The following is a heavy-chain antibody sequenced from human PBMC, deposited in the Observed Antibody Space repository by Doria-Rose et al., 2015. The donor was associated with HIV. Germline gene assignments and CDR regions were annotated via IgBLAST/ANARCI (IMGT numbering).Heavy chain of an antibody. D-gene: IGHD6-13*01. CDR2: IFSDDER. V-gene: IGHV2-26*01. Sequence: ESGPVLVKPTETLTLTCTVSGVSLSSPGMGVSWIRQPPGKALEWLANIFSDDERSYKTSLKSRRTISRGTSNRQVVLTMTDMDPVDTATYYCARIKSSSWYHKYYFDFWGQGTLVIVSA. CDR3: ARIKSSSWYHKYYFDF. J-gene: IGHJ4*02. CDR1: GVSLSSPGMG.